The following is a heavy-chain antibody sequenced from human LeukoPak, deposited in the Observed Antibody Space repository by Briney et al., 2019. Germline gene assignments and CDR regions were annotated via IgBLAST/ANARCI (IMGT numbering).Heavy chain of an antibody. Sequence: GGSLRLSCAASGFTVNSQYMAWVRQAPGKGLEWVSAISGSGGSTYYADSVKGRFTISRDNSKNTLYLQMNSLRAEDTAVYYCAKVGPGKVGPNPSYYFDYWGQGTLVTVSS. CDR3: AKVGPGKVGPNPSYYFDY. V-gene: IGHV3-23*01. D-gene: IGHD1-26*01. J-gene: IGHJ4*02. CDR2: ISGSGGST. CDR1: GFTVNSQY.